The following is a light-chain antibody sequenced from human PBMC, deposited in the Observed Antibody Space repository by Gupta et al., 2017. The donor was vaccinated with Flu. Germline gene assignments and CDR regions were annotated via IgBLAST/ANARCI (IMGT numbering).Light chain of an antibody. J-gene: IGLJ3*02. V-gene: IGLV2-14*01. CDR3: SSYTSSSTRV. CDR1: SSDVGGYNY. CDR2: EVT. Sequence: QSALTQPASVSGSPGQSITISCSGTSSDVGGYNYVSWYLHNPVKAPKLIIYEVTNRPSGVSNRFSGSNSGNTASLTISVLQAEDEADYYCSSYTSSSTRVFGGGTRLTVL.